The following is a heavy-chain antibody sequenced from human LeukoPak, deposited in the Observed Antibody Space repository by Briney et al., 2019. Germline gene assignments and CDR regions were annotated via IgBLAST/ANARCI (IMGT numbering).Heavy chain of an antibody. CDR2: ISGSGGST. CDR3: ANAYSVSWSGFDY. V-gene: IGHV3-23*01. Sequence: GGSLRLSCAASGFAFSSYAMSGVRQAPGKGREWVSGISGSGGSTYYADSVKGRFTISRDNSKNTLYLQMNSLRAEDTAVYYCANAYSVSWSGFDYWGQGTLVTVSS. D-gene: IGHD6-13*01. CDR1: GFAFSSYA. J-gene: IGHJ4*02.